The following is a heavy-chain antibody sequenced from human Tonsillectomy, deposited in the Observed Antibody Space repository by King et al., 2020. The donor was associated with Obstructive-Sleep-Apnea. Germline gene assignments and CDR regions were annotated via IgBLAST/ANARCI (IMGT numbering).Heavy chain of an antibody. V-gene: IGHV4-59*08. CDR3: ARGPLYGILTGGHWFDP. CDR2: IYYSGST. CDR1: GGSISSYY. J-gene: IGHJ5*02. Sequence: QLQESGPGLVKPSETLSLTCTVSGGSISSYYWSWIRQPPGKGLEWIAYIYYSGSTNYNPSLKSRVTISLDTSKNQFSLKLSSVTAADTAVYYCARGPLYGILTGGHWFDPWGQGTLVTVSS. D-gene: IGHD3-9*01.